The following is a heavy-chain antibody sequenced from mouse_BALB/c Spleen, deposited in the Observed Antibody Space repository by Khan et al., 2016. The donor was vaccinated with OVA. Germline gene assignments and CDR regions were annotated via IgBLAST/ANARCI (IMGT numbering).Heavy chain of an antibody. V-gene: IGHV3-2*02. CDR3: ARVNYYGYAMDY. CDR2: ISYSGST. CDR1: GYSITSNYA. D-gene: IGHD1-1*01. Sequence: EVQLQESGPGLVKPSQSLSLTCTVTGYSITSNYAWNWIRQFPGNKLEWMGYISYSGSTSYNPSLKSRISITRDTSKNQFFLQLSSVTTEDTATYDCARVNYYGYAMDYWGQGTSVTVSS. J-gene: IGHJ4*01.